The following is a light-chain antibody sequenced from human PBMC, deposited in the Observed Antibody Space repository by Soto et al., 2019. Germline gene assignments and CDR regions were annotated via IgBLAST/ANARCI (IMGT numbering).Light chain of an antibody. Sequence: QSVLTQPPSVSEAPRQRVTISCSGSSSNIGNNAVSWYQQLPGKAPKLLIYYDDLLPSGVSDRFSGSKSGTSASLAISGLQSEDEDDYYCAAWDDSLNGYVFGTGTQLTVL. CDR2: YDD. J-gene: IGLJ1*01. CDR1: SSNIGNNA. CDR3: AAWDDSLNGYV. V-gene: IGLV1-36*01.